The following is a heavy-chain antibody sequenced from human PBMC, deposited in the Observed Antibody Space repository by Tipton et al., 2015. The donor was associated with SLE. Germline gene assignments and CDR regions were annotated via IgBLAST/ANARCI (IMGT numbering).Heavy chain of an antibody. V-gene: IGHV4-61*09. CDR3: ARHFSGSYSFDY. D-gene: IGHD1-26*01. CDR1: GGSISSGNYY. CDR2: IHSSGST. J-gene: IGHJ4*02. Sequence: TLSLTCTVSGGSISSGNYYWSWIRQPAGKGLEWIGQIHSSGSTSYNPSLKSRVSISVDMSKDQVSLKLSSVTAADTAPYYCARHFSGSYSFDYWGQGKLVTVSS.